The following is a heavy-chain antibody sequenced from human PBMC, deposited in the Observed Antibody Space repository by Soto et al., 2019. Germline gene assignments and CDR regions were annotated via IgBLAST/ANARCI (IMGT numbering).Heavy chain of an antibody. CDR2: FSLSGTT. CDR3: ARGMTPPGAPAWYYFDS. J-gene: IGHJ4*02. V-gene: IGHV4-4*07. CDR1: GASIAGSSY. Sequence: QVQLQESGPGLMKPSETLSLTCSVSGASIAGSSYWSWIRQPAGKGLEWIGRFSLSGTTNYSPSLMSRATMSADVSKNQFSLRLTSVTAADTALYYCARGMTPPGAPAWYYFDSWGQGTLVTVSS. D-gene: IGHD2-8*02.